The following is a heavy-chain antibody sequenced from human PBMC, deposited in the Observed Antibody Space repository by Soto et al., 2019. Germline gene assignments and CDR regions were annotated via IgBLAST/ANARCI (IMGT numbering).Heavy chain of an antibody. CDR2: ISAHTGSS. CDR1: GYTFTSSG. V-gene: IGHV1-18*01. CDR3: ARDLWTY. D-gene: IGHD3-3*01. Sequence: ASVKVSCKASGYTFTSSGMSWVRQAPGQGLEWMGWISAHTGSSEYAQRFQGRVTMTTDRSTSTAYMELRSLRSDDTAVYYCARDLWTYWGQGALVTVSS. J-gene: IGHJ4*02.